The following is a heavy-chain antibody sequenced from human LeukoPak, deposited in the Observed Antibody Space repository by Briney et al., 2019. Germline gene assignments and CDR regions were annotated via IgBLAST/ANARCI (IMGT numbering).Heavy chain of an antibody. CDR3: GRFIPDSGYGRFFDC. CDR1: GDSLSSSTYY. CDR2: ISYSGST. Sequence: PSETLSLTCTVSGDSLSSSTYYWGWVRQPPGKGLQWIGTISYSGSTHDNPSLKSRVTMSVDTSKNEFSLKLTSVTAAGTAIYYCGRFIPDSGYGRFFDCWGQGTLVTVSS. V-gene: IGHV4-39*01. J-gene: IGHJ4*02. D-gene: IGHD5-12*01.